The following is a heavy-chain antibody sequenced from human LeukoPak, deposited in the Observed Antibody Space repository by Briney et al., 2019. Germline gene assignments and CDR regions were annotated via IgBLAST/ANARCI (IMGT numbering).Heavy chain of an antibody. CDR1: GGSISSYY. D-gene: IGHD6-13*01. CDR2: IYYSGST. CDR3: AREKGGAAAVDWYFDL. V-gene: IGHV4-59*01. Sequence: SETLSLTCTVSGGSISSYYWSWIRQPPGKGLEWIGYIYYSGSTNYNPSLKSRVTISVDTSENQFSLKLSSVTAADTAVYYCAREKGGAAAVDWYFDLWGRGTLVTVSS. J-gene: IGHJ2*01.